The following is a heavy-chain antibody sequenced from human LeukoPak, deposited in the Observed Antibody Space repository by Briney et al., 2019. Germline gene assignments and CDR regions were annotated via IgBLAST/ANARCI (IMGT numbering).Heavy chain of an antibody. J-gene: IGHJ4*02. Sequence: PGGSLRLSCAASGFTFSSYAMHWVRQAPGKGLEWVAVISYDGSNKYYADSVKGRFTISRDNSKNTLYLQMNSLRAEDTAVYYCARGEGGSGKWNGFDYWGQGTLVTVSS. CDR3: ARGEGGSGKWNGFDY. V-gene: IGHV3-30-3*01. CDR2: ISYDGSNK. CDR1: GFTFSSYA. D-gene: IGHD1-1*01.